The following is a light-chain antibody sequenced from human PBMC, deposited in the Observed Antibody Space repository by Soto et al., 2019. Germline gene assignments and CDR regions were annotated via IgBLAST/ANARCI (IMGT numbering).Light chain of an antibody. Sequence: EISITPSPVTXSSVYISRATSSCSASQCVSSHSAWYQQQPGHAPXLXXSGASTRETGIPARFSGSGYGTEFTPTISSFYSEDFGVYYCQQYNDWPRVTVCEGTKVDI. J-gene: IGKJ1*01. CDR1: QCVSSH. V-gene: IGKV3-15*01. CDR2: GAS. CDR3: QQYNDWPRVT.